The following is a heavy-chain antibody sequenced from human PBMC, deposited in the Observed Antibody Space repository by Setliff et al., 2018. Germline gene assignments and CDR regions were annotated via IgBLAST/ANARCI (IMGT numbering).Heavy chain of an antibody. Sequence: GSLRLSCAASGFTFSSYAMSWVRQAPGKGLEWMATMYYSGKTFYIPSLQNRVTISADTSKNQFSLKLRSVTAADTAVYYCARAPSKVQFDSWGRGILVTVSS. J-gene: IGHJ5*01. CDR3: ARAPSKVQFDS. D-gene: IGHD4-4*01. V-gene: IGHV4-59*05. CDR2: MYYSGKT. CDR1: GFTFSSYA.